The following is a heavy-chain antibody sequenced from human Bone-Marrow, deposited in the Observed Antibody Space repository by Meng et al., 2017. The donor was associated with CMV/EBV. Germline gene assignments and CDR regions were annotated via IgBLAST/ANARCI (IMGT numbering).Heavy chain of an antibody. CDR3: ARGDVAATVGLWFDP. V-gene: IGHV4-39*07. D-gene: IGHD6-25*01. CDR1: GGSISSSSYY. J-gene: IGHJ5*02. CDR2: VYYSGSA. Sequence: SETLSLTCTVSGGSISSSSYYWGWIRQPPGKGLEWIATVYYSGSAFYNPSLKGRVTLSLDTPNNQHSLRLTSVTGADAAVYYCARGDVAATVGLWFDPWGQGTLVTVSS.